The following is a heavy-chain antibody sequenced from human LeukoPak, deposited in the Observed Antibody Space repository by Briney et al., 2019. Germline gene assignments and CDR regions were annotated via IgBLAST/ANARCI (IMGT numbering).Heavy chain of an antibody. V-gene: IGHV4-59*01. CDR2: IYYSGST. CDR3: ARDRVGYCSGSSCYSDDGYFDY. D-gene: IGHD2-15*01. CDR1: GGSISSYY. J-gene: IGHJ4*02. Sequence: SETLSLTCTVSGGSISSYYWSWIRQPPGKGLEWIGYIYYSGSTDYNPSLKSRVTISVDTSKNQFSLKLSSVTAADTAVYYCARDRVGYCSGSSCYSDDGYFDYWGQGTLVTVSS.